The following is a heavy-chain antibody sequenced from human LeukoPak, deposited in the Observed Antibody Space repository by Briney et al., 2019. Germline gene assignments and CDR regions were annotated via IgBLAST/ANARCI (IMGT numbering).Heavy chain of an antibody. Sequence: GGSLRLSCAASGFTFSNYGMSWVRQAPGKGQEWVSAISGSGGSTYYADSVKGRFTISRDNSKNTLYLQMNSLRAEDTAVYYCARDLRNGMDVWGQGTTVTVSS. CDR3: ARDLRNGMDV. J-gene: IGHJ6*02. V-gene: IGHV3-23*01. CDR1: GFTFSNYG. CDR2: ISGSGGST.